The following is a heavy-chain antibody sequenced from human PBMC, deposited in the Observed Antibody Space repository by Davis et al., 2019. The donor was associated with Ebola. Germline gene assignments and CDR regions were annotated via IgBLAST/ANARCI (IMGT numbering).Heavy chain of an antibody. J-gene: IGHJ4*02. CDR2: VYNIGNT. D-gene: IGHD1-1*01. CDR1: GGSVSSGSDF. V-gene: IGHV4-61*01. Sequence: SETLSLTCTVSGGSVSSGSDFWTWIRQPPGKVPEWIAYVYNIGNTNYNPSLKSRVTISVNRSKNQFSLKMNSVTAADTAVYYCARLDAYWGQGTLVTVSS. CDR3: ARLDAY.